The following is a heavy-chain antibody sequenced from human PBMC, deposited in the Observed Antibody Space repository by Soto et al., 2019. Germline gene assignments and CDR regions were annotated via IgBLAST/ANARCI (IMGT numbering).Heavy chain of an antibody. J-gene: IGHJ5*02. CDR1: GCTFLSYA. D-gene: IGHD3-10*01. V-gene: IGHV1-69*13. Sequence: SVQDSFQCPGCTFLSYAIGWVRQATGQGLEWMGGMIPIFGTANYAQKFQGRVTITADESTSTAYMELRSLRYDDTAVYYCARSGSRVAWFGELLSGVNSFDPWGQGSQVTVSS. CDR3: ARSGSRVAWFGELLSGVNSFDP. CDR2: MIPIFGTA.